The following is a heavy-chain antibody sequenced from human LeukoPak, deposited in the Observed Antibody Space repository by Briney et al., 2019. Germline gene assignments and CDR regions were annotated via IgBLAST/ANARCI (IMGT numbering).Heavy chain of an antibody. CDR3: AKAGRSGYYLDS. D-gene: IGHD3-22*01. V-gene: IGHV3-23*01. CDR1: GFTFSAYS. CDR2: ISASGAST. Sequence: GGCLRLSCAASGFTFSAYSMSWVRQAPGKGLEWVSDISASGASTYYADSVKGRFTISRDNSKSTLYLRMNSLRAEDTAVYYCAKAGRSGYYLDSWGQGTLVTVSS. J-gene: IGHJ4*02.